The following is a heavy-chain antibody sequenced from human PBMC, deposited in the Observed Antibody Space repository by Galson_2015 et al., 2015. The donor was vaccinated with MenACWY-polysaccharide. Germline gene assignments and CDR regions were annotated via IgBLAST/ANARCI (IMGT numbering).Heavy chain of an antibody. CDR2: ISHRGTT. J-gene: IGHJ4*02. V-gene: IGHV4-4*02. Sequence: ATLSLTCAVSGASISRSDWWTWVRPPPGKGLEWIGEISHRGTTHYNPSLKSRVTISVDKSKNQFSLKLNSVTAADTAVYYCARKFDYWGQGSLVPVPS. CDR1: GASISRSDW. CDR3: ARKFDY.